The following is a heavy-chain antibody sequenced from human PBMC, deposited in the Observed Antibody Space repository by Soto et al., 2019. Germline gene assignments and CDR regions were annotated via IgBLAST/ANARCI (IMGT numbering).Heavy chain of an antibody. CDR2: ISGSGGST. Sequence: PGGSLRLSCAASGFTFSSYAMSWVRQAPGKGLEWVSAISGSGGSTYYADSVKGRFTISRDNSKNTLYLQMNSLRAEDTAVYYCAKDRSEWDGYHTAREGAYFDYWGQGTLVTVSS. J-gene: IGHJ4*02. CDR1: GFTFSSYA. V-gene: IGHV3-23*01. CDR3: AKDRSEWDGYHTAREGAYFDY. D-gene: IGHD1-26*01.